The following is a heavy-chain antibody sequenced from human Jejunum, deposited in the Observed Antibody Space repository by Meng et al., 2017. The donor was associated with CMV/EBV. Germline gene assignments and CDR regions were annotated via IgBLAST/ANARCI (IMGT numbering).Heavy chain of an antibody. Sequence: AAGFAFSDCVMSWVRQAPGRGLEWVSSISSSGGSTYYADSVKGRFTISRHSFKNTLYLQMNSLRAEDTAVYYCATDGGTYSGGFDYWGQGTLVTVSS. V-gene: IGHV3-23*01. J-gene: IGHJ4*02. CDR3: ATDGGTYSGGFDY. CDR1: GFAFSDCV. D-gene: IGHD4-23*01. CDR2: ISSSGGST.